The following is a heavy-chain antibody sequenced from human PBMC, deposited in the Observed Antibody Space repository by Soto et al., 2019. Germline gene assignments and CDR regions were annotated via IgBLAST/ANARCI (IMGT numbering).Heavy chain of an antibody. D-gene: IGHD4-17*01. CDR3: ARAGGTTVTGLWHVES. J-gene: IGHJ4*02. CDR1: GFTFNTYS. CDR2: IWYDGTQK. V-gene: IGHV3-33*01. Sequence: QVQLEESGGGVVQPGRSLRLSCGASGFTFNTYSMHWVRQPPGKGLEWLAAIWYDGTQKYYADSEKGRFIISRDNSKKTMYLEMNSLRAVDAAVYYCARAGGTTVTGLWHVESWGQGTLVSVSS.